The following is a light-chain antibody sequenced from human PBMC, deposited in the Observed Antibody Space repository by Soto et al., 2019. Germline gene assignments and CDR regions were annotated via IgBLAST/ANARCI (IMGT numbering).Light chain of an antibody. Sequence: QSVLTQPSSLSGSPGQSITIACTGTNRDVGSYNLVSWYQQRPGEAPKLIISEVRNRPSGISYRFTGSKSGNTASLTISGLQAEDEADYYCSSYTTTRTLVLGGGTKVTVL. CDR3: SSYTTTRTLV. CDR1: NRDVGSYNL. CDR2: EVR. J-gene: IGLJ3*02. V-gene: IGLV2-14*01.